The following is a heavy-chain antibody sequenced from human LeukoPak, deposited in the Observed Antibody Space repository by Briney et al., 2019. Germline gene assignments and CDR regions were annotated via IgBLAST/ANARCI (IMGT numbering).Heavy chain of an antibody. CDR1: GGSFSGYY. CDR3: ARGPLRRMVYAMGPYYYYGMDV. D-gene: IGHD2-8*01. Sequence: SETLSLTCAVYGGSFSGYYWSWIRQPPGKGLEWIGEINHSGTTNHNPSLKSRVTISVDTSKNQFSLKLSSVTAADTAVYYCARGPLRRMVYAMGPYYYYGMDVWGQGTTVTVSS. J-gene: IGHJ6*02. CDR2: INHSGTT. V-gene: IGHV4-34*01.